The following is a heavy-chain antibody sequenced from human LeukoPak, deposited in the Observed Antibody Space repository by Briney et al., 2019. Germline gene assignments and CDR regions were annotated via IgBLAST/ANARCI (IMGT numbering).Heavy chain of an antibody. Sequence: GGSLRLSCAASGFTFSSYAMHWVRQAPGKGLEWVAVISYDGSNKYYADSVKGRFTISRDNSKNTLYLQMNSLRAEDTAVYYCAKDHRSSYYYYYMDVWGKGTTVTVSS. CDR2: ISYDGSNK. CDR3: AKDHRSSYYYYYMDV. D-gene: IGHD2-2*01. V-gene: IGHV3-30*04. J-gene: IGHJ6*03. CDR1: GFTFSSYA.